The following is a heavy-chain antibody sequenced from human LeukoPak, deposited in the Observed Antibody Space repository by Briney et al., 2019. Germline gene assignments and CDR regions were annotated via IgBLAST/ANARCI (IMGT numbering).Heavy chain of an antibody. J-gene: IGHJ6*03. Sequence: GGSLRLSCAASGFTFSSYSMNWVRQAPGKGLEWVSSISSSSSYIYYADSVKGRFTISRDNAKNSLYLQMNSLRAEDTAVYYCARRARSSTPLGSYYYMDVWGKGTTVTVSS. CDR3: ARRARSSTPLGSYYYMDV. D-gene: IGHD2-2*01. V-gene: IGHV3-21*01. CDR1: GFTFSSYS. CDR2: ISSSSSYI.